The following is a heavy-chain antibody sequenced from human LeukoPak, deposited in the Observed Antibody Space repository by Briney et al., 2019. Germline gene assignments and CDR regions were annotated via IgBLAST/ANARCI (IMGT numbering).Heavy chain of an antibody. Sequence: GGSLRLSCAASGFTVSSNYMSWVRQAPGKGLEWVSVIYSGGSTYYADSVKGRFTISRDNSKNTLYLQMNSLRAEDTAVYYCASGDVLRYFDWSPGGAFDTWGRGTMVTVSS. CDR3: ASGDVLRYFDWSPGGAFDT. CDR2: IYSGGST. D-gene: IGHD3-9*01. CDR1: GFTVSSNY. V-gene: IGHV3-53*01. J-gene: IGHJ3*02.